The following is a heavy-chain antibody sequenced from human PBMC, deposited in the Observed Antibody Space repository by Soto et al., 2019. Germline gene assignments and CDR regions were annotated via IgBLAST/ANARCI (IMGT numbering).Heavy chain of an antibody. J-gene: IGHJ5*02. CDR1: GGSISSGAYY. D-gene: IGHD2-15*01. Sequence: TLSLTCTVSGGSISSGAYYWSWIRQHPGKGLEWIGYIYYSGSTYYNPSLKSRVTISVDTSKNQFSLKLSSVTAADTAVYYCAREPSPLGYGPISNPWGQXTLVTVSS. V-gene: IGHV4-31*03. CDR3: AREPSPLGYGPISNP. CDR2: IYYSGST.